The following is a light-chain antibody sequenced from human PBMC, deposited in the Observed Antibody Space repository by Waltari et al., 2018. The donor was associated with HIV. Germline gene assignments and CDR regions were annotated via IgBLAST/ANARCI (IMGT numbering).Light chain of an antibody. J-gene: IGLJ2*01. V-gene: IGLV1-47*01. CDR3: AAWDDSLSGVV. CDR1: SSNIGSNY. Sequence: QSVLTQPPSASGTPGQRVTISCSGSSSNIGSNYVYWYQQLPGTAPKLLIYRNNQRPSGVPDRFAGSNPGTSASLAISGLRSEDEADYYCAAWDDSLSGVVIGGGTKLTVL. CDR2: RNN.